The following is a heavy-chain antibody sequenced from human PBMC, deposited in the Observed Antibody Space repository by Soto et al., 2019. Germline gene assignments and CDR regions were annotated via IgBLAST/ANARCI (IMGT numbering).Heavy chain of an antibody. CDR2: IIPNFGTA. CDR1: GGTFSSYA. CDR3: ARGTLRFLEWFPSGY. V-gene: IGHV1-69*12. J-gene: IGHJ4*02. D-gene: IGHD3-3*01. Sequence: QVQLVQSGAEVKKPGSSVKVSCKASGGTFSSYAISWVRQAPGQGLEWMGGIIPNFGTANYAQKFQGRVTITADESTRTAYMELSSLRSEDTAVYYCARGTLRFLEWFPSGYWGQGTLVTVSS.